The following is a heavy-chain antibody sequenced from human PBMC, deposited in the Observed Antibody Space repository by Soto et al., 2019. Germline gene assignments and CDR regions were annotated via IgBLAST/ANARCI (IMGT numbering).Heavy chain of an antibody. D-gene: IGHD3-10*01. Sequence: ASVKVSCKASGGTFSSYAISWVRQAPGQGLEWMGGIIPIFGTANYAQKFQGRVTITADESTSTAYMELSSLRSEDTAVYYCASGFTGVSPFDPWGQGTLVTVSS. V-gene: IGHV1-69*13. J-gene: IGHJ5*02. CDR3: ASGFTGVSPFDP. CDR2: IIPIFGTA. CDR1: GGTFSSYA.